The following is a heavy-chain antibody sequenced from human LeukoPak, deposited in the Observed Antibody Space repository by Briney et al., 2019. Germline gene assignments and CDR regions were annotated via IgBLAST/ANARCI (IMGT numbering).Heavy chain of an antibody. J-gene: IGHJ4*02. D-gene: IGHD6-13*01. CDR2: ISYRTSPI. Sequence: GGSPRHSCTASGVSFCDCDMNWVRHAPGKGLEWVSSISYRTSPIYYAESVKGRFTISRDNAKNSLYLQMDSLRAEDTAIYYCTRAYPPLRTAAAGDHWGQGTLVTASS. CDR3: TRAYPPLRTAAAGDH. CDR1: GVSFCDCD. V-gene: IGHV3-69-1*01.